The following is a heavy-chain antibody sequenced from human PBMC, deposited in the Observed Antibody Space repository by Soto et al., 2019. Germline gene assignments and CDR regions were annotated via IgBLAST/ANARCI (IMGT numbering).Heavy chain of an antibody. Sequence: EVQLVQSGAEVKKPGESLKISCQGSGYRFSTYWIHWVRQLPGKGLESVGIIYPADSDTRYSPSFQGQVTISADKTISTTYLQWSSLKASDTAMYFCARRYIAAPATAFDLWGQGTPVTVSS. D-gene: IGHD6-13*01. V-gene: IGHV5-51*01. CDR1: GYRFSTYW. CDR2: IYPADSDT. CDR3: ARRYIAAPATAFDL. J-gene: IGHJ4*02.